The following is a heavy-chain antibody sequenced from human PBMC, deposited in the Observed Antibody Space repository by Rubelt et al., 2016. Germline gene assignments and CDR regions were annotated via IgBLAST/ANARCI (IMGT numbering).Heavy chain of an antibody. D-gene: IGHD3-3*01. V-gene: IGHV4-31*03. CDR3: ASSPNWSVDY. CDR1: GGSISSGGYY. Sequence: QVQLQESGPGLVKPSQTLSLTCTVSGGSISSGGYYWSWIRQHPGKGLEWLGELNHSGSTNYNHPLKSRVTISVDTSKNPFSLKLSSVTAADTAVYYCASSPNWSVDYWGQGTLVTVSS. CDR2: LNHSGST. J-gene: IGHJ4*02.